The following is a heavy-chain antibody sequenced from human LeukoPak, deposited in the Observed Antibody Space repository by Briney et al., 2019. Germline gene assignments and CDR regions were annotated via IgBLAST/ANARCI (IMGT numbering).Heavy chain of an antibody. CDR1: GFTFSDYY. D-gene: IGHD4-11*01. Sequence: GSLRLSCAASGFTFSDYYMSWIRQAPGKGLEWIGYIYYSGSTNYNPSLKSRVTISVDTSKNQFSLKLSSVTAADTAVYYCARDSLQGFDYWGQGTLVTVSS. V-gene: IGHV4-59*01. CDR3: ARDSLQGFDY. CDR2: IYYSGST. J-gene: IGHJ4*02.